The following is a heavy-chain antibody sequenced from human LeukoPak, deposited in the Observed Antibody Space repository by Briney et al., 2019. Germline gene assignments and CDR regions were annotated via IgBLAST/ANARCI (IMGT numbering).Heavy chain of an antibody. Sequence: GSLRLSCKVSGFTVSSNSWSWVRQAPGKGLEWVSFISSGGNTDHSDSVKGRFTISRDNSKNTLYLQMNSLRSEDTAVYYCVRDQVEYSTSSTLDYWSQGTLVTVSS. J-gene: IGHJ4*02. CDR1: GFTVSSNS. V-gene: IGHV3-53*05. CDR3: VRDQVEYSTSSTLDY. D-gene: IGHD6-6*01. CDR2: ISSGGNT.